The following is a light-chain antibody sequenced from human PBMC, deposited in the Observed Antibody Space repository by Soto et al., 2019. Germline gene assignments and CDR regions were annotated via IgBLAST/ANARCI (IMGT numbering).Light chain of an antibody. Sequence: EIVLTQSPATLSVSPGERATLSCRASQSVSSTLAWYQQKPGQAPRLLIYGASTRATGIPARFSGSGSGTDFTLTISSLQPEDFATYYCQQSYSTPPTFGQGTKVDI. CDR2: GAS. J-gene: IGKJ1*01. CDR1: QSVSST. V-gene: IGKV3-15*01. CDR3: QQSYSTPPT.